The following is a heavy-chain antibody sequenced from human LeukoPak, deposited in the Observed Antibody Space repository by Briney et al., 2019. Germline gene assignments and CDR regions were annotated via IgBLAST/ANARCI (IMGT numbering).Heavy chain of an antibody. Sequence: PGGSLRLSCAASGFTFSTSAIHWVRQAPGKGPEWVAATWFDGSEKYNEDVLKGRFTISRDNSQSTVYLQMNSLSAEDTAVYYCARDQWTTVTSSDAFDIWGQGTMVTVSS. CDR3: ARDQWTTVTSSDAFDI. J-gene: IGHJ3*02. CDR2: TWFDGSEK. V-gene: IGHV3-33*01. CDR1: GFTFSTSA. D-gene: IGHD4-17*01.